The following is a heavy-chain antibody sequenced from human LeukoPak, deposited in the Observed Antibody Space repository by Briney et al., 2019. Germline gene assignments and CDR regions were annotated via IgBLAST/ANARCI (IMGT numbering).Heavy chain of an antibody. Sequence: WASVKVSCKASGYTFTGYYMHWVRQAPGQGLEWMGWINPNSGGTNYAQKFQGRVTMTRDTSISTAYMELSRLRSDDTAVYYCAKKTNARASRSWYVDFDHWGQGTLVTVSS. CDR3: AKKTNARASRSWYVDFDH. D-gene: IGHD6-13*01. CDR1: GYTFTGYY. V-gene: IGHV1-2*02. CDR2: INPNSGGT. J-gene: IGHJ4*02.